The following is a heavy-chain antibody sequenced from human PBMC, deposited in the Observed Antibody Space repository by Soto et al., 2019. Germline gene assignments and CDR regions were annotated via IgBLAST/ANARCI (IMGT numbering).Heavy chain of an antibody. CDR1: IYTFKSHG. J-gene: IGHJ4*02. CDR3: VSWVSAHFDY. D-gene: IGHD3-16*01. V-gene: IGHV3-23*01. CDR2: IDSSGVNT. Sequence: GWSLRLACASSIYTFKSHGLRWVRQAPGKGLEWVSTIDSSGVNTHYADSVKGRFTISRDNSRNTLHLQMHDLRADDTALYYCVSWVSAHFDYWGQGTVVTVSS.